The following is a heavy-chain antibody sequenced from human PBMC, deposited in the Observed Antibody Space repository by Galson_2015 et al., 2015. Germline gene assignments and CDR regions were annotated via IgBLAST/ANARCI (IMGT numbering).Heavy chain of an antibody. CDR2: IKSKTDGGTT. Sequence: SLRLSCAASGFTFSNAWMSWVRRAPGKGLEWVGRIKSKTDGGTTDYAAPVKGRFTISRDDSKNTLYLQMNSLKTEDTAVYYCTTQSPDDFWSGYFYWGQGTLVTVSS. J-gene: IGHJ4*02. V-gene: IGHV3-15*01. CDR1: GFTFSNAW. CDR3: TTQSPDDFWSGYFY. D-gene: IGHD3-3*01.